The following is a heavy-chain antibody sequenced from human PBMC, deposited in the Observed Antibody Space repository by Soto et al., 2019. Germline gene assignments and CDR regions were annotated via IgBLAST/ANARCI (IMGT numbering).Heavy chain of an antibody. J-gene: IGHJ4*02. Sequence: PGGSLRLSCAASGFTFSSYGMHWVRQAPGKGLEWVAVIWYDGSNKYYADSVKGRFTISRDNSKNTLYLQMNSLRAEDTAVYYCASLHYYDSSAPFDYWGQGTLVTVSS. CDR1: GFTFSSYG. CDR2: IWYDGSNK. CDR3: ASLHYYDSSAPFDY. V-gene: IGHV3-33*01. D-gene: IGHD3-22*01.